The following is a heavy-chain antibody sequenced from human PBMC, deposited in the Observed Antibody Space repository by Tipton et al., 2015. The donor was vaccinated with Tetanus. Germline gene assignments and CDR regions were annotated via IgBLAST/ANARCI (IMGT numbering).Heavy chain of an antibody. CDR3: ARRSLTNYGLDV. Sequence: SLRLSCAASGYIVSNNYMTWVRQAPGKGLEWVSFIYTGGSTHYADSVKGRFTISRDHAKNTVYLQMNSLRAEDTAVYFCARRSLTNYGLDVWGQGTPVTVSS. D-gene: IGHD1-1*01. CDR2: IYTGGST. V-gene: IGHV3-53*01. J-gene: IGHJ6*02. CDR1: GYIVSNNY.